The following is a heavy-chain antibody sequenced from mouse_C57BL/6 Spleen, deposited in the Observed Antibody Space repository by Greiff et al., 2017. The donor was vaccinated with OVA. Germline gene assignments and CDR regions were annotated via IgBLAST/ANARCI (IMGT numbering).Heavy chain of an antibody. D-gene: IGHD1-1*01. V-gene: IGHV1-62-2*01. CDR3: ARHEGTNYYGSSPWYFDV. CDR1: GYTFTEYT. J-gene: IGHJ1*03. CDR2: FYPGSGSI. Sequence: VQLVESGAELVKPGASVKLSCKASGYTFTEYTIHWVKQRSGQGLEWIGWFYPGSGSIKYNEKFKDKATLTADKSSSTVYMELSRLTSEDSAVYFCARHEGTNYYGSSPWYFDVWGTGTTVTVSS.